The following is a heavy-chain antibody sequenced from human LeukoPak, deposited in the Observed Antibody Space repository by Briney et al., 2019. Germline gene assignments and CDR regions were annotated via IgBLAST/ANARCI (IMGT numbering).Heavy chain of an antibody. D-gene: IGHD3-22*01. Sequence: PSETLSLTCTVSGGSISSSSYYWGWIRQPPGKGLEWIGSIYYSGSTYYNPSLKSRVTISVDTSKNQFSLKLSSVTAADTAVYYCARAYYYDSSPLGYWGQGTLVTVSS. V-gene: IGHV4-39*01. CDR3: ARAYYYDSSPLGY. CDR1: GGSISSSSYY. CDR2: IYYSGST. J-gene: IGHJ4*02.